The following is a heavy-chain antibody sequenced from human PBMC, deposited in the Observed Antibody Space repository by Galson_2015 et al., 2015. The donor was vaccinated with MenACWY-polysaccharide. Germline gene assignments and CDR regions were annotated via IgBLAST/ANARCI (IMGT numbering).Heavy chain of an antibody. Sequence: ETLSLTCTVSGGSISSSTYHWGWVRQPPGKGLEWIGSIYYSGSTYSNPSLKSRLAMSVDTSKNQFSLKLSSVTAADTAVYYCLYASTYRYKFGWFAAWGQGTQVTVSS. CDR3: LYASTYRYKFGWFAA. J-gene: IGHJ5*02. D-gene: IGHD2/OR15-2a*01. CDR2: IYYSGST. V-gene: IGHV4-39*01. CDR1: GGSISSSTYH.